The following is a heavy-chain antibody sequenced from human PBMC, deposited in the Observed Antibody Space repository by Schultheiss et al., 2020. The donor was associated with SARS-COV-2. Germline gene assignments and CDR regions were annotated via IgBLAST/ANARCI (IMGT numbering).Heavy chain of an antibody. V-gene: IGHV3-7*01. CDR2: IKQDGSEK. CDR1: GFTFSSYD. CDR3: ARLTYGDSYDY. D-gene: IGHD4-17*01. J-gene: IGHJ4*02. Sequence: GGSLRLSCAASGFTFSSYDMHWVRQAPGKGLEWVANIKQDGSEKYYVDSVKGRFTISRDNAKNSLYLQMNSLRAEDTAVYYCARLTYGDSYDYWGQGTLVTVSS.